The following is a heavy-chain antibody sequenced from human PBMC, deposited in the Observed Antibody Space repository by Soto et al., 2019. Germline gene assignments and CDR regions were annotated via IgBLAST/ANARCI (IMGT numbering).Heavy chain of an antibody. CDR3: AKSDPFAWGDAPSLLEKEDEYFED. CDR1: GFTFSIDA. V-gene: IGHV3-23*01. Sequence: GGSLRLSCAASGFTFSIDAMSFVRQAPGKGLEWVSAISGSGGSTYYADSVKGRVTISRDNAKNTLYLQMNSLRAVATAVYYCAKSDPFAWGDAPSLLEKEDEYFEDWGQSTLVSVSS. CDR2: ISGSGGST. D-gene: IGHD2-21*02. J-gene: IGHJ1*01.